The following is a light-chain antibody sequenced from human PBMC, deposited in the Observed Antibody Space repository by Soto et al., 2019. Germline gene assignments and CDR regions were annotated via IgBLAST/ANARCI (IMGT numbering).Light chain of an antibody. CDR3: QQYNNWPLT. Sequence: EIVMTQSPATLSVSPGERAALSCRASQSVTSNLAWYQQKPGQAPRLLIYGASTRATSIPARFSGSGSGTEFTLTISSLQSGDFAVYYCQQYNNWPLTFGGGTKVEIK. CDR2: GAS. J-gene: IGKJ4*01. CDR1: QSVTSN. V-gene: IGKV3-15*01.